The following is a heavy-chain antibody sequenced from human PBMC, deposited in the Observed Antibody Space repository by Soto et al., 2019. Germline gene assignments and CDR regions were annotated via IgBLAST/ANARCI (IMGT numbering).Heavy chain of an antibody. D-gene: IGHD3-16*02. Sequence: EVQLVESGGDLVKPGGSLRLSCAASGSTFSNAWMTWVRQAPGKGLEWVGHIKSKTDGGTTHYAAPVEGRFTISRDDSRNTLYLLMNSLKTEDTAVYYCSTFDYSWGIDRYRWAYWVQGTMVTVSA. CDR2: IKSKTDGGTT. V-gene: IGHV3-15*01. CDR1: GSTFSNAW. J-gene: IGHJ4*02. CDR3: STFDYSWGIDRYRWAY.